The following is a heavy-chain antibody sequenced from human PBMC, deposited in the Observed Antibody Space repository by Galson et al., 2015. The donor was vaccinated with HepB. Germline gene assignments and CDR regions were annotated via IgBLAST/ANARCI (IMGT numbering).Heavy chain of an antibody. J-gene: IGHJ5*02. CDR1: GFTFGDYA. CDR2: IRSKAYGGTT. CDR3: VRDVSPGDQVSFDL. D-gene: IGHD2-21*01. Sequence: SLRLSCAASGFTFGDYAMSWVRQAPGKGLEWVGFIRSKAYGGTTEYAASVKGRFTISRDDSKSIAYLQMNNLRGEDTAVYYCVRDVSPGDQVSFDLWGQGTLVTVSS. V-gene: IGHV3-49*04.